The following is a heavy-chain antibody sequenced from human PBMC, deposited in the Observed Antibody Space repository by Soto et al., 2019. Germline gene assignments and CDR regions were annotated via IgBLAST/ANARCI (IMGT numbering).Heavy chain of an antibody. J-gene: IGHJ4*02. Sequence: SETLSLTCTVSGGSISSGGYYWSWIRQHPGKGLEWIGYIYYSGSTYYNPSLKSRVTISVDTSKNQFSLKLSSVTAADTAVYYCARVSGGSGSFDYWGQGTLVTVSS. D-gene: IGHD3-10*01. CDR1: GGSISSGGYY. V-gene: IGHV4-31*03. CDR2: IYYSGST. CDR3: ARVSGGSGSFDY.